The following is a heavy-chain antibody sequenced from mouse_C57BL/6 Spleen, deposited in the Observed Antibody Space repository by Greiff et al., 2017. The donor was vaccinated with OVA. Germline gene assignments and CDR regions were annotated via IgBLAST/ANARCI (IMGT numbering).Heavy chain of an antibody. CDR1: GYTFTDYN. V-gene: IGHV1-22*01. J-gene: IGHJ1*03. CDR3: ARGPWYFDV. Sequence: VHVKQSGPELVKPGASVKMSCKASGYTFTDYNMHWVKQSHGKSLEWIGYINPNNGGTSYNQKFKGKATLTVNKSSSTAYMELRSLTSEDSAVYYCARGPWYFDVWGTGTTVTVSS. CDR2: INPNNGGT. D-gene: IGHD3-3*01.